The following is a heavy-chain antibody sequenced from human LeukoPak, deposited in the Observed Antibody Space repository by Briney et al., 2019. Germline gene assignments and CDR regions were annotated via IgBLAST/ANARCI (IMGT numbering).Heavy chain of an antibody. CDR2: ISYDGSNK. V-gene: IGHV3-30*04. J-gene: IGHJ4*02. D-gene: IGHD3-3*01. CDR3: ARDNDYYFDY. CDR1: GFTFSSYA. Sequence: PGGSLRLSCAASGFTFSSYAMHWVRQAPGKGLEWVAVISYDGSNKYYADSVKGRFTISRDNSKSTLYLQMNSLRAEDTAVYYCARDNDYYFDYWGQGTLVTVSS.